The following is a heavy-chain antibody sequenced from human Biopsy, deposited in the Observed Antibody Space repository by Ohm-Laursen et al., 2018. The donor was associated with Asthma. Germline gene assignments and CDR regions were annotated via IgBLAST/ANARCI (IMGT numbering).Heavy chain of an antibody. CDR3: ARGPAWQQLDN. V-gene: IGHV3-74*01. CDR2: INSDGSST. D-gene: IGHD6-13*01. J-gene: IGHJ4*02. Sequence: SLRLSCSAFGFIFSSYWMHWVRQAPGKGLVWVSRINSDGSSTSYADSVKGRFTISRDNAKNTLYLEMNGLRAEDTAVYYCARGPAWQQLDNWGQGTLVTVSS. CDR1: GFIFSSYW.